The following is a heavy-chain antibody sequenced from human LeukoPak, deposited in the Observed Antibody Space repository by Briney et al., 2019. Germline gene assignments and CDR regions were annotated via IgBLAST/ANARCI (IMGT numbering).Heavy chain of an antibody. D-gene: IGHD1-14*01. CDR1: GYTFTSYG. J-gene: IGHJ4*02. Sequence: ASVTVSCKASGYTFTSYGISWVGQAPGQGREGMGWISAYNGNTNYEQKLQGRVTMTTDTSTSTAYMELRSLRSDDTAVYYCARIPDFDYWVQGTLVTVSS. CDR2: ISAYNGNT. V-gene: IGHV1-18*04. CDR3: ARIPDFDY.